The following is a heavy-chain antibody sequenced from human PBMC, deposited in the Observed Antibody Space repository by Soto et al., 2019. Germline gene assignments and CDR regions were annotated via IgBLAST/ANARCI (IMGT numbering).Heavy chain of an antibody. CDR3: ARYPTPLVATIITWFDP. CDR2: IIPIFGTA. J-gene: IGHJ5*02. V-gene: IGHV1-69*13. CDR1: GGTFSSYA. D-gene: IGHD5-12*01. Sequence: SVKVSCKASGGTFSSYAISWVQQAPGQGLEWMGGIIPIFGTANYAQKFQGRVTITADESTSTAYMELSSLRSEDTAVYYCARYPTPLVATIITWFDPWGQGTLVTVYS.